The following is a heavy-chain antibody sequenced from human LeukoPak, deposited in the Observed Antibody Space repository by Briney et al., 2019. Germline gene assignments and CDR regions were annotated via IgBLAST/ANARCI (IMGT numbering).Heavy chain of an antibody. CDR3: ATGRAAHLFDY. J-gene: IGHJ4*02. CDR2: IKQDGSET. D-gene: IGHD6-6*01. CDR1: GFTFTTHW. Sequence: PGGCLRLSCAASGFTFTTHWMIWVRQAPGKGLEWVANIKQDGSETYYVDSVKGRFTISRDNAKNSLYLQMNSLRAEDTAIYYCATGRAAHLFDYWGQGILVTASS. V-gene: IGHV3-7*01.